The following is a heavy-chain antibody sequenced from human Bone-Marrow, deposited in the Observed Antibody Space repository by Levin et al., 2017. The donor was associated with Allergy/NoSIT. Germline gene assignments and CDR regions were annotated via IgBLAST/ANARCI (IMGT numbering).Heavy chain of an antibody. J-gene: IGHJ4*02. Sequence: SGPTLVKPTQTLTLTCSYSGFSLSSPGVGVGWVRQSPGKALEWLALIYWDEDKRYSPSLRNRLAVTMDTSKNQVFLRMTNMEHADTGTYFCTHSRPPPRRRHLDYWGQGTLVNVSS. CDR2: IYWDEDK. V-gene: IGHV2-5*02. CDR1: GFSLSSPGVG. CDR3: THSRPPPRRRHLDY.